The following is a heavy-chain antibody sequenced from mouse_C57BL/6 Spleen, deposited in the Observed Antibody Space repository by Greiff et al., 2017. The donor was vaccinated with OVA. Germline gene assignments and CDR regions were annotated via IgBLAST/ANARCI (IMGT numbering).Heavy chain of an antibody. J-gene: IGHJ3*01. Sequence: EVQLVESGGGLVKPGGSLKLSCAASGFTFSSYAMSWVRQTPEKRLEWVATISDGGSYTYYPDNVKGRFTISRDNAKNNLYLQMSHLKSEDTAMYYCARDVYSNYLFAYWGQGTLVTVSA. CDR3: ARDVYSNYLFAY. V-gene: IGHV5-4*01. D-gene: IGHD2-5*01. CDR2: ISDGGSYT. CDR1: GFTFSSYA.